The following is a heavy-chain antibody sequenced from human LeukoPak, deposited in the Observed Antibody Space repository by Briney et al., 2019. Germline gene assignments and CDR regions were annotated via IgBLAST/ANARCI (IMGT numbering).Heavy chain of an antibody. D-gene: IGHD5-24*01. CDR2: IKQDGSEK. J-gene: IGHJ4*02. Sequence: PGGSLRLSCAASGFSFSSYAMTWVRQAPGKGLEWVANIKQDGSEKNYVDSVKGRFTISRDNAKNSLYLQMNSLRAGDTAMYFCARDSAYNAFDYWGQGTLVTVSS. CDR3: ARDSAYNAFDY. V-gene: IGHV3-7*05. CDR1: GFSFSSYA.